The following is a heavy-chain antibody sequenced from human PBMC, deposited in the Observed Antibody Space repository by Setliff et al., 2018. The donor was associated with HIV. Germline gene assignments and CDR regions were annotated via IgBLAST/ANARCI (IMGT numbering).Heavy chain of an antibody. D-gene: IGHD1-1*01. J-gene: IGHJ3*01. CDR1: GFTFSGAE. Sequence: GESLKISCAASGFTFSGAEIHWVRQASGKGLEWVGRIRSKADKYATDYGASAKGRFIISRDDSKKTAYLQMSSLRAEDTAMYYCARREYNYLPRAFDLWGQGTTVTVSS. CDR2: IRSKADKYAT. V-gene: IGHV3-73*01. CDR3: ARREYNYLPRAFDL.